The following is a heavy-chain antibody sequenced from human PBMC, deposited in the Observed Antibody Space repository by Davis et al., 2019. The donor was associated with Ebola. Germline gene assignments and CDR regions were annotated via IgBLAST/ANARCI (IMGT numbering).Heavy chain of an antibody. CDR1: GFTFSSYW. J-gene: IGHJ4*02. D-gene: IGHD2-2*01. CDR2: INTDGSFT. Sequence: PGGSLRLSCAASGFTFSSYWMHWVRHPPGKGLVWVSRINTDGSFTDYADSVKGRFTISRDNARNTVFLQMNSLRAEDTALYYCARSSYQPDWWGQGTLVTVSS. V-gene: IGHV3-74*01. CDR3: ARSSYQPDW.